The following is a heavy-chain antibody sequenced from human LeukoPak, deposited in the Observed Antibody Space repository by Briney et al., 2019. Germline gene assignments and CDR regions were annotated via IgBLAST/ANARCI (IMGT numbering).Heavy chain of an antibody. D-gene: IGHD6-19*01. J-gene: IGHJ3*02. CDR2: MNPNSGNT. Sequence: ASVKVSCKASGYTFTSYAINWVRQATGQGLEWMGWMNPNSGNTGYAQKFQGRVTMTRDTSISTAYMELSSLRSEDTAVYYCARGGLRNLWLAPKGVPLDAFDIWGQGTMVTVSS. CDR1: GYTFTSYA. CDR3: ARGGLRNLWLAPKGVPLDAFDI. V-gene: IGHV1-8*01.